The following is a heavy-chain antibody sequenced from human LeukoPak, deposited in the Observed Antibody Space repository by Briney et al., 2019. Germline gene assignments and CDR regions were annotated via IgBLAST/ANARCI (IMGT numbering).Heavy chain of an antibody. D-gene: IGHD3-10*01. V-gene: IGHV1-18*01. CDR2: ISPYNGNT. CDR1: GYTFTSYG. J-gene: IGHJ4*02. CDR3: ARDSGSDSDS. Sequence: GASVKVSCKASGYTFTSYGISWVRQAPGQGLEWMGWISPYNGNTKYEQKLEGRVTMTTDTSTSTASMELRSLRSDDTAVYYCARDSGSDSDSWGQGTLVTVSS.